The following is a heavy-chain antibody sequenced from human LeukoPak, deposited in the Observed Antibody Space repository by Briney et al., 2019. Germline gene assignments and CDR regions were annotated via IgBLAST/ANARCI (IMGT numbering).Heavy chain of an antibody. J-gene: IGHJ6*03. CDR2: MYYSGTT. Sequence: PSETLSLTCAVSGGSISSGGYSWTWIRQPPGKGLECVGHMYYSGTTYYNPSLKSRVTISLDTSKNQFSLRLISVTAADTAVYYCAGGSSSWMDYYMDVWGKGTTVTVSS. D-gene: IGHD6-13*01. CDR3: AGGSSSWMDYYMDV. V-gene: IGHV4-30-4*07. CDR1: GGSISSGGYS.